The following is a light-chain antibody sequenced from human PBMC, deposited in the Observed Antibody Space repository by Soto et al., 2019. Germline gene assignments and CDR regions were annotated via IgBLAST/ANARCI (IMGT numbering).Light chain of an antibody. Sequence: ELVLTQSPGTLSLSPGDSATLSCRASQGVRSSSLAWYQQKPGQAPRILIYGESSRATGISDRFSGSGSGTDLTLTISRLDPEDFAVYYCHQYGSSPYTXGQGTKVDIK. J-gene: IGKJ2*01. V-gene: IGKV3-20*01. CDR2: GES. CDR3: HQYGSSPYT. CDR1: QGVRSSS.